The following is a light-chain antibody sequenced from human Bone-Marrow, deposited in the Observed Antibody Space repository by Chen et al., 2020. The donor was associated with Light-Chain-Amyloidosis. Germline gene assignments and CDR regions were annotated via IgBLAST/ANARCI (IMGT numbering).Light chain of an antibody. J-gene: IGLJ1*01. CDR2: EVT. CDR1: SSDVGGANH. CDR3: SSYTITNTLV. V-gene: IGLV2-14*01. Sequence: QSALTQPASVSGSPGQSITISCTGTSSDVGGANHVSWYQQHPDKAPKLMIYEVTNRPSWVPDRFSGSKSDTTASLTISGLQTEDEADYFCSSYTITNTLVFGSGTRVTVL.